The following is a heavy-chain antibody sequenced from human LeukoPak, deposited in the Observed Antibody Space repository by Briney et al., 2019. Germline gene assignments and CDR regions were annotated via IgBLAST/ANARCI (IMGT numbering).Heavy chain of an antibody. CDR3: ARDPIRRDPGFDY. D-gene: IGHD1-14*01. V-gene: IGHV3-21*05. CDR2: ISTSSTIV. CDR1: GFTFSSHN. J-gene: IGHJ4*02. Sequence: GGSLRLPCAASGFTFSSHNMNWVRQAPGKGLEWVSYISTSSTIVYYADSVKGRFTISRDNAKNSLYLQMNSLRAEDTAVYYCARDPIRRDPGFDYWGQGTLVTVSS.